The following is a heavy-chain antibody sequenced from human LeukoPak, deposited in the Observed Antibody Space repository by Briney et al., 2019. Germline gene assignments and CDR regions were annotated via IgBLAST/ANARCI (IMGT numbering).Heavy chain of an antibody. CDR2: IIPIFGTA. V-gene: IGHV1-69*05. CDR3: ARNRGSANAFDI. Sequence: SVKVSCKASGVTFSSSAISWVRQATGPGLEWMGGIIPIFGTANYAQKFQGRVTITTDESTSTAYMELSRLRSEDTAVYYCARNRGSANAFDIWGQGTMVTVSS. J-gene: IGHJ3*02. D-gene: IGHD6-25*01. CDR1: GVTFSSSA.